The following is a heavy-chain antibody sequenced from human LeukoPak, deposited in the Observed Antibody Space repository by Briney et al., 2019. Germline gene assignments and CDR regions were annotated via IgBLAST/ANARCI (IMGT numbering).Heavy chain of an antibody. D-gene: IGHD3-22*01. CDR3: VKDTIGYYQPFDV. CDR1: GFTFGSCA. J-gene: IGHJ4*02. Sequence: GASLRPSCAASGFTFGSCAMSWVRQAPGKGLDWISTVSGAAISTYYADSVKGRFTISRDNSKNTLYLQMNSLRAEDTALYYCVKDTIGYYQPFDVWGQGTLITVSS. V-gene: IGHV3-23*01. CDR2: VSGAAIST.